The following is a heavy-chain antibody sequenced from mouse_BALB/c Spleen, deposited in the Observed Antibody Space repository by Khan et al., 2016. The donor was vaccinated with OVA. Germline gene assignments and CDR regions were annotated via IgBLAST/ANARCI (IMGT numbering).Heavy chain of an antibody. J-gene: IGHJ4*01. Sequence: QIQLVQSGPELKKPGETVRISCKASGYTFTTAGIQWVQKMPGKGLKWIGWINTHSGVPKYAEDFKGRFAFSLETSASTAYLQITNLKNEDTATEFGAGGGAAYYGSGGGGMDYWGQGTSVTVSA. CDR1: GYTFTTAG. CDR2: INTHSGVP. V-gene: IGHV9-4*02. CDR3: AGGGAAYYGSGGGGMDY. D-gene: IGHD2-10*01.